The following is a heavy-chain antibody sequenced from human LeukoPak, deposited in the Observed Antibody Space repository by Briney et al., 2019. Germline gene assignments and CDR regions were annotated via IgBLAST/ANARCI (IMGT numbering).Heavy chain of an antibody. V-gene: IGHV3-33*06. CDR2: IWYDGSNK. J-gene: IGHJ6*03. Sequence: PGGSLRLSCAASGFTFSSYGMHWVRQAPGKGLEWVAVIWYDGSNKYYADSVKGRFTISRDNSKSTLYLQMNSLRAEDTAVYYCAKTTTGYSSGWYYYYYMDVWGKGTTVTVSS. CDR1: GFTFSSYG. CDR3: AKTTTGYSSGWYYYYYMDV. D-gene: IGHD6-19*01.